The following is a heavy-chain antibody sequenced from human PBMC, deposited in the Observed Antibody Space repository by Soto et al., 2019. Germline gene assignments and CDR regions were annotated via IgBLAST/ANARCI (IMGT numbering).Heavy chain of an antibody. CDR1: GGTFSSYA. V-gene: IGHV1-69*06. D-gene: IGHD3-16*02. J-gene: IGHJ5*02. Sequence: SVKVSCKASGGTFSSYAISWVRQAPGQGLEWMGGIIPISGTANYARKFQGRVTITADKSTSTAYMELSSLRSEDTAVYYCARSYYDYVWGSYRYDGNWFDPWGQGTLVTVSS. CDR2: IIPISGTA. CDR3: ARSYYDYVWGSYRYDGNWFDP.